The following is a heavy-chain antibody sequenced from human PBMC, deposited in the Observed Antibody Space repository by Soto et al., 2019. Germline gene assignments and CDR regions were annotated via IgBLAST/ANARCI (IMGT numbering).Heavy chain of an antibody. V-gene: IGHV4-30-4*01. CDR3: ARDKGITIFGIGWFDP. Sequence: SETLSLTCTVSGGSISSGDYYWIWIRQPPGKGLEWIGYIYYSGSTYYNPSLKSRVTISVDTSKNQFSLKLSSVTAADTAVYYCARDKGITIFGIGWFDPWGQGTLVTVSS. J-gene: IGHJ5*02. CDR2: IYYSGST. D-gene: IGHD3-3*01. CDR1: GGSISSGDYY.